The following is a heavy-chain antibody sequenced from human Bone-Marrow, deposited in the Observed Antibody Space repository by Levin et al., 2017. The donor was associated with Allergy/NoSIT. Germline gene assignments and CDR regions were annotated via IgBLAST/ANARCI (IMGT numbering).Heavy chain of an antibody. Sequence: RGESLKISCKVSGYTLTDLSMHWVRQAPGQGLEWLGGYHPEDDEIIYAQRFQGRVIMTEDSSTDTAYMELSSLRSEDTALYYCVTVYTGYADYWGQGTLVTVSS. CDR3: VTVYTGYADY. CDR1: GYTLTDLS. CDR2: YHPEDDEI. D-gene: IGHD5-12*01. J-gene: IGHJ4*02. V-gene: IGHV1-24*01.